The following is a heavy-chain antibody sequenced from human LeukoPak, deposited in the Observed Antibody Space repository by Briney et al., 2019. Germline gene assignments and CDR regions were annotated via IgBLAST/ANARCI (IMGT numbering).Heavy chain of an antibody. CDR3: ARGQPGVAAAGNLDY. J-gene: IGHJ4*02. D-gene: IGHD6-13*01. V-gene: IGHV3-33*01. CDR1: GFTFSSYA. Sequence: HPGGSLRLSCAAFGFTFSSYAMHWVRQAPGKGLEWVAIIWSDGNNKYYADSVEGRFTISRDASKNTLFLQMNSQRAEDTAVYYCARGQPGVAAAGNLDYWGQGTLVTVSS. CDR2: IWSDGNNK.